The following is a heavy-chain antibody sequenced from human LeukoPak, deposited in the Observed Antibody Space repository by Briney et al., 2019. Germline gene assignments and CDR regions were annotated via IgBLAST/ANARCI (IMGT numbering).Heavy chain of an antibody. CDR3: AREDDGDPEGATPGGAFDI. CDR2: IYHSGST. CDR1: GYSISSGYY. J-gene: IGHJ3*02. Sequence: SETLSLTCTVSGYSISSGYYWGWIRQPPGKGLEWIGSIYHSGSTYYNPSLKSRVTISVDTSKNQFSLKLGSVTAADTAVYYCAREDDGDPEGATPGGAFDIWGQGTMVTVSA. D-gene: IGHD1-26*01. V-gene: IGHV4-38-2*02.